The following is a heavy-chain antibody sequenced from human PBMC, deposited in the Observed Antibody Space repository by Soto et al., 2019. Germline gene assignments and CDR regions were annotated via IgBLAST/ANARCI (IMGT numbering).Heavy chain of an antibody. CDR1: GGSISSSNYY. CDR2: IFYSGYT. J-gene: IGHJ4*02. D-gene: IGHD4-17*01. V-gene: IGHV4-39*01. Sequence: PSETLSLTCTVSGGSISSSNYYWGWIRQPPGKGLEWIGSIFYSGYTYYNPSLKSRVTISVDTSKNQFSLKLNSVTAADTVVYYCARSGYYGDFYFDFGGRGALVTVSS. CDR3: ARSGYYGDFYFDF.